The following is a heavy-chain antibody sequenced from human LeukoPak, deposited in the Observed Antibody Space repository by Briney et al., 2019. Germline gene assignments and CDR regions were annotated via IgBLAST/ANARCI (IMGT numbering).Heavy chain of an antibody. CDR2: ISSNGGKI. Sequence: PGGSLRLSCAASGFTFSNFYMSWIRQAPGKGLEWVSYISSNGGKIHYVDSVRGRFTISRDNAENSLYLHISSLRADDTAVYYCVGDSIISVGGFDFWGQGTQVTVSS. J-gene: IGHJ5*01. V-gene: IGHV3-11*01. CDR1: GFTFSNFY. CDR3: VGDSIISVGGFDF. D-gene: IGHD2-15*01.